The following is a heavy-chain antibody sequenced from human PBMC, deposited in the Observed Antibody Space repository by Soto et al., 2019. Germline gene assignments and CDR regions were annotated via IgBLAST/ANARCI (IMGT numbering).Heavy chain of an antibody. J-gene: IGHJ4*02. CDR1: GGFISSGGNY. Sequence: SETLSLTCTVSGGFISSGGNYWSWIRQHPGKGLEWIGYIYYSGSTYYNPSLKSRVTISVDTSKNQFSLKLSSVTAADTAVYYCDTGSSGYTFDYWGQGTLVTVSS. V-gene: IGHV4-31*03. CDR2: IYYSGST. D-gene: IGHD5-12*01. CDR3: DTGSSGYTFDY.